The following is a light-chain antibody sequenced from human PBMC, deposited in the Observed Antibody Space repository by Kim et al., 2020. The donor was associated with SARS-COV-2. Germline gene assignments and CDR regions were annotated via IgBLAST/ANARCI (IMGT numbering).Light chain of an antibody. CDR3: QQLNSYPPYT. CDR1: QGISSY. CDR2: AAS. J-gene: IGKJ2*01. V-gene: IGKV1-9*01. Sequence: ASVGERVTIACRASQGISSYLAWYQQKPGKAPKLLIYAASTLQSGVPSRFSGSGSGTDFTLTISSLQPEDFATYYCQQLNSYPPYTFGQGTKLEI.